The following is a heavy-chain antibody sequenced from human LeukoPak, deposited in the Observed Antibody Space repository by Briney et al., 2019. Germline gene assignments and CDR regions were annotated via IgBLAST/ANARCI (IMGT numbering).Heavy chain of an antibody. CDR1: GFTFSSYE. J-gene: IGHJ3*02. CDR2: ISSSGSTI. D-gene: IGHD3-9*01. Sequence: SGGSLRLSCAASGFTFSSYEMNWVRQAPGKGLEWVSYISSSGSTIYYADSVKGRFTISRDNSKNTLYLQMTSLRAEDTAVYYCARGPNYDILTGWRKTHNGIDIWGQGTMVTVSS. CDR3: ARGPNYDILTGWRKTHNGIDI. V-gene: IGHV3-48*03.